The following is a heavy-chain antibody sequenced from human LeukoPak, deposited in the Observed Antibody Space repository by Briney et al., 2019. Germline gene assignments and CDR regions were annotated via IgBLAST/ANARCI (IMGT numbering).Heavy chain of an antibody. V-gene: IGHV4-39*01. Sequence: SETLSLTCTVSGGSISSSDYYWGWIRQPPGKGLEWIASIYYSGSTYYNPSLKSRVTISKDTSKNQFSLKLNSVTAADTAVYYCARAKGYCSSTSCYALGRPYYYYGMDVWGQGTTVTVSS. CDR1: GGSISSSDYY. CDR3: ARAKGYCSSTSCYALGRPYYYYGMDV. CDR2: IYYSGST. J-gene: IGHJ6*02. D-gene: IGHD2-2*01.